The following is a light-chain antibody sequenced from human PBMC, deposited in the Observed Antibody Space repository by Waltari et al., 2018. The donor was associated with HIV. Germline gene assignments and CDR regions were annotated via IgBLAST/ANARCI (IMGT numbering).Light chain of an antibody. J-gene: IGKJ3*01. CDR2: ATS. V-gene: IGKV3-15*01. CDR3: QHYDNWPPR. Sequence: EIVMTQSPASLSMSLGERATLSCMASQSVGDKLAWYYQKPGQAPRLLIYATSTRATGVPARFSGSGSGTEFTLTIGSLQPEDFALYYCQHYDNWPPRFGQGTKVDIK. CDR1: QSVGDK.